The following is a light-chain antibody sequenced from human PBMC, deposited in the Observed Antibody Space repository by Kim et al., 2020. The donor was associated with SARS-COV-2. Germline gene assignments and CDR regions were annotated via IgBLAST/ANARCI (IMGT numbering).Light chain of an antibody. Sequence: SASVGDRVTITCRASQSISNWLAWYQQKPGKAPKFLISKASSLESGVPSRFSGSGSGTEFTLTISSLQPDDFATYYCQQYNSSPYTFGQGTKLEI. V-gene: IGKV1-5*03. CDR3: QQYNSSPYT. CDR2: KAS. CDR1: QSISNW. J-gene: IGKJ2*01.